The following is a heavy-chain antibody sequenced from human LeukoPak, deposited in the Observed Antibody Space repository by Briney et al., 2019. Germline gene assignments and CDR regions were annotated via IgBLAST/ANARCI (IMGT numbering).Heavy chain of an antibody. CDR2: ISHRGDT. D-gene: IGHD1-1*01. CDR1: GGSFNTYY. V-gene: IGHV4-34*01. Sequence: SETLTLTCAVYGGSFNTYYWSWIRQSPGKGLEWIAEISHRGDTNYYPSAKSRVTISVSASKNQFSYMVTKLTTAETGVYYFSRGPTRSDTGHFDYWGQGTLVTVSS. CDR3: SRGPTRSDTGHFDY. J-gene: IGHJ4*02.